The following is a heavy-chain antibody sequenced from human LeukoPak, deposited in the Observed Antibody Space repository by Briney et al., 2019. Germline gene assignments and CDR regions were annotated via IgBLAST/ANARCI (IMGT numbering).Heavy chain of an antibody. CDR2: ISGSSYYI. V-gene: IGHV3-21*04. CDR1: GFTFSSYS. CDR3: AKDRESSSGWYYFDH. D-gene: IGHD6-19*01. Sequence: GSLRLSCAASGFTFSSYSMNWVRQAPGKGLEWGSSISGSSYYIYYADSVKGRFTISRDNAKNSLYLQMNSLRGEDTALYYCAKDRESSSGWYYFDHWGQGIQLTVPS. J-gene: IGHJ4*01.